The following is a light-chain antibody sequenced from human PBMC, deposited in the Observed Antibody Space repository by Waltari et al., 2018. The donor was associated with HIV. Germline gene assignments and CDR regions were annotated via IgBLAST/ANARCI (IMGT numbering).Light chain of an antibody. Sequence: SYELTQPPSLSVAPGQPARISCGATDIGTKNVHWYQQKPGQAPVLVLYDDSDRPSTIPERVSGSKSGTTATLTISRVEAGDEADYYCQVWDTASEHYVFGTGTKVTVL. CDR3: QVWDTASEHYV. CDR2: DDS. J-gene: IGLJ1*01. V-gene: IGLV3-21*02. CDR1: DIGTKN.